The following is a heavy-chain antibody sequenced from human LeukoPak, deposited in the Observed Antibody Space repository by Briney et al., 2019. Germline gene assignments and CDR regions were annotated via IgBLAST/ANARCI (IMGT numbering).Heavy chain of an antibody. V-gene: IGHV3-74*03. CDR1: GFTFSRYW. Sequence: PGGSLRLSCAASGFTFSRYWMHWVRQAPGKGLMWVSRISPDGSTTLYADSVKGRFTISRDNSKNTLYLEMNTLRAEDTAVYYCAGPLVGGTRLMYWGQGTLVTVSS. CDR3: AGPLVGGTRLMY. CDR2: ISPDGSTT. J-gene: IGHJ4*02. D-gene: IGHD1-26*01.